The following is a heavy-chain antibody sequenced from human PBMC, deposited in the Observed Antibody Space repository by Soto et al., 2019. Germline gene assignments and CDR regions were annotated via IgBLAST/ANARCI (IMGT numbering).Heavy chain of an antibody. V-gene: IGHV1-69*08. Sequence: QVQQVQSGAEVKKPGASVKVSCKASGGTFSRYSITWVRQAPGHGLEWIGRIIPIFGIASYAQKFQGRVTITADESTSTAYMELSSLRSDHTAVYYCAREDRDRETGLVPAAIDGMDVWGQGTTVTVSS. CDR2: IIPIFGIA. J-gene: IGHJ6*02. CDR1: GGTFSRYS. D-gene: IGHD2-2*01. CDR3: AREDRDRETGLVPAAIDGMDV.